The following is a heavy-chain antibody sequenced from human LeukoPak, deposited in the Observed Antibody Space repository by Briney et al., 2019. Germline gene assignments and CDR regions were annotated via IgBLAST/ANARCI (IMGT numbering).Heavy chain of an antibody. CDR2: IYTSGST. V-gene: IGHV4-4*07. CDR3: ARVQQQLVPTPNYYYYYIDV. Sequence: SETLSLTCTVSGGSISSYYWSWMRQPAGKGLEWIGRIYTSGSTNYNPSLKSRVTMSVDTSTNQFSLKLSSVTAADTAVYYCARVQQQLVPTPNYYYYYIDVWGKGTTVTMSS. J-gene: IGHJ6*03. D-gene: IGHD6-13*01. CDR1: GGSISSYY.